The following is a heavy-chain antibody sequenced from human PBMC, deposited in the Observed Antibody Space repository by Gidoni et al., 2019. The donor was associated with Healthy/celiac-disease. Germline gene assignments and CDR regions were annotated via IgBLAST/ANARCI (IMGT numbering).Heavy chain of an antibody. CDR2: ISGSGGST. V-gene: IGHV3-23*01. CDR1: GFTFSSYA. J-gene: IGHJ5*02. CDR3: AKRVSGYETPNWFDP. Sequence: EVQLLESVGGLVQPGGSLRLSCAASGFTFSSYAMSWVRQAPGKGLEWVSAISGSGGSTYYADSVKGRFTISRDNSKNTLYLQMNSLRAEDTAVYYCAKRVSGYETPNWFDPWGQGTLVTVSS. D-gene: IGHD5-12*01.